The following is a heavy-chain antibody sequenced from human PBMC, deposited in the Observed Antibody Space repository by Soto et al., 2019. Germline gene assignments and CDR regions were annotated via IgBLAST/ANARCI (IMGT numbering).Heavy chain of an antibody. D-gene: IGHD6-13*01. Sequence: GGSLRLSCAASGFTFSSYGMHWVRQAPGKGLEWVAVISYDGSNKYYADSVKGRFTISRDNSKNTLYLQMNSLRAEDTAVYYCAKDRIAAAGTGVYYFDYWGQGTLVTVSS. CDR2: ISYDGSNK. J-gene: IGHJ4*02. CDR3: AKDRIAAAGTGVYYFDY. CDR1: GFTFSSYG. V-gene: IGHV3-30*18.